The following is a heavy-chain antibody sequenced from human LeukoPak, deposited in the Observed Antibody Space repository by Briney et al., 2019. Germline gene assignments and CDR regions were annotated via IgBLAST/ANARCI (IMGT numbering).Heavy chain of an antibody. D-gene: IGHD3-10*01. V-gene: IGHV3-73*01. CDR2: IRSKANSYAT. CDR1: GFTFSGSA. J-gene: IGHJ6*02. Sequence: PGGSLRLSCAASGFTFSGSAMHWVRQASGKGLKGVGRIRSKANSYATAYAASVKGRFPISREDSKNTAYLQMNSLKTEDTAVYYCTTSITRVRGQNWGFYYYGMDVWGQGTTVTVSS. CDR3: TTSITRVRGQNWGFYYYGMDV.